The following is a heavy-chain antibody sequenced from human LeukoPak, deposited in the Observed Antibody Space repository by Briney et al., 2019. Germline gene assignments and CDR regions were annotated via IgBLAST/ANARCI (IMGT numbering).Heavy chain of an antibody. CDR3: ARWTNYDSSGYHPIPMIDAFDI. D-gene: IGHD3-22*01. J-gene: IGHJ3*02. CDR2: IYYSGST. V-gene: IGHV4-38-2*02. CDR1: DYSISSGYY. Sequence: SETLSLTCTVSDYSISSGYYWGWIRQPPGKGLEWIGSIYYSGSTYYNPSLKSRVTISVDTSKNQFSLKLSSVTAADTAVYYCARWTNYDSSGYHPIPMIDAFDIWGQGTMVTVSS.